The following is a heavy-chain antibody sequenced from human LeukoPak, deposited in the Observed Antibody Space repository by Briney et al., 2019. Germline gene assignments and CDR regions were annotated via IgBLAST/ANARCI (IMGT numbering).Heavy chain of an antibody. V-gene: IGHV3-30-3*01. J-gene: IGHJ4*02. Sequence: GGSLTLSCAASGFTFSSYAMHWVRQAPGKGLEWVAVISYDGSNKYYADSVKGRFTISRDNSKNTLYLQMNSLRAEDTAVYYCARAESGYGLFDYWGQGTLVTVSS. CDR3: ARAESGYGLFDY. CDR1: GFTFSSYA. D-gene: IGHD3-3*01. CDR2: ISYDGSNK.